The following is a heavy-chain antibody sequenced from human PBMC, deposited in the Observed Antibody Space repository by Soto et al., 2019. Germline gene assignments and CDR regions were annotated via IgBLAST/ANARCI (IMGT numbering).Heavy chain of an antibody. CDR2: ISASGDGT. Sequence: EVQMLESGGGLVQPGGSLRLSCAASGFTFNTYAMSWVRQAPGKGLEWVSGISASGDGTYYADSVKGRFTVSRDNSRNTLYLQISNLRAEDTAIYYCAKEGVVVPTLGWFDAWGQGTLVTVSS. CDR3: AKEGVVVPTLGWFDA. CDR1: GFTFNTYA. D-gene: IGHD2-2*01. V-gene: IGHV3-23*01. J-gene: IGHJ5*02.